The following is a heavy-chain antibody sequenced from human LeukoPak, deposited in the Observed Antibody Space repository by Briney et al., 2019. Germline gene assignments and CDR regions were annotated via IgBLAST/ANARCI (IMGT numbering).Heavy chain of an antibody. CDR2: ISSSSSTI. Sequence: GGSLRLSCAASGFTFSSYSMNWVRQASGKGLEWISYISSSSSTIYYADSVKGRFTISRDNAKNSLYLQMNSLRAEDTAVYYCARVYSSSWYSGYLYRDVWGKGTTVTVSS. CDR1: GFTFSSYS. CDR3: ARVYSSSWYSGYLYRDV. V-gene: IGHV3-48*04. J-gene: IGHJ6*03. D-gene: IGHD6-13*01.